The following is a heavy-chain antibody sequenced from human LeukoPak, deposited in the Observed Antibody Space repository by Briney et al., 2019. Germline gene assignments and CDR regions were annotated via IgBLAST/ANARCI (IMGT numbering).Heavy chain of an antibody. V-gene: IGHV3-9*01. CDR3: AKGEVGVSSWFRD. J-gene: IGHJ4*02. CDR2: ISWNSANI. Sequence: GGSLRLSCAASGFTFGDYAMHWVRQAPGKGLEWVSGISWNSANIGHADSVKGRFPISRDNTKNSLYLQMNSLRAEDTALYYCAKGEVGVSSWFRDWGQGTLVTVSS. CDR1: GFTFGDYA. D-gene: IGHD6-13*01.